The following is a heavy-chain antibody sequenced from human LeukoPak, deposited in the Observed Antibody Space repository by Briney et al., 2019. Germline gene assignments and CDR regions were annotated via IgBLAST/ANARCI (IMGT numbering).Heavy chain of an antibody. J-gene: IGHJ6*03. CDR1: GYTFTSYD. CDR2: MNPNSGNT. Sequence: EASVKVSCKASGYTFTSYDINWVRQATGQGLEWMGWMNPNSGNTGYAQKFQGRVTMTRNTSISTAYMELSSLRSEDTAVYYCARGEGYCSSTGCYIYGYMDVWGKGTTVTVSS. V-gene: IGHV1-8*01. D-gene: IGHD2-2*02. CDR3: ARGEGYCSSTGCYIYGYMDV.